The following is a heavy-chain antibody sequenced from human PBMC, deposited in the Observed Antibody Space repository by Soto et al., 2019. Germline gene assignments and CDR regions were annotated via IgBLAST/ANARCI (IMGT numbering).Heavy chain of an antibody. Sequence: QVQLQESGPGLVKPSETLSLTCTVSGGPVSSESHYWSWIRQTPGKGLEWIGYIYYTVSTNYNPSLKGRVTMSVDTSRDQVPLRLRSVTRAATALYYWARDQYDFRSGSYYYAMEVWGQGTKVTVSS. CDR2: IYYTVST. J-gene: IGHJ6*02. CDR1: GGPVSSESHY. V-gene: IGHV4-61*01. CDR3: ARDQYDFRSGSYYYAMEV. D-gene: IGHD3-3*01.